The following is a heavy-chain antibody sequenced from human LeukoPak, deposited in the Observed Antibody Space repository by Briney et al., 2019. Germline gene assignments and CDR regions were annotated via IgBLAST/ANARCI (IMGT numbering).Heavy chain of an antibody. CDR1: GYTLTELS. Sequence: ASVKVSCKVSGYTLTELSMHWVRQAPGKGLEWMGGFDPEDGETIYAQKFQGRVTMTEDTSTDTAYMELSSLRSEDTAVYYCARPPYSSSSYAFDIWGQGTMVTVSS. J-gene: IGHJ3*02. V-gene: IGHV1-24*01. CDR2: FDPEDGET. D-gene: IGHD6-6*01. CDR3: ARPPYSSSSYAFDI.